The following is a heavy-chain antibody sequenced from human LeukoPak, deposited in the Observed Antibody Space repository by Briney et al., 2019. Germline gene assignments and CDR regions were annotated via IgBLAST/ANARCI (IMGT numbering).Heavy chain of an antibody. D-gene: IGHD6-19*01. CDR1: GGTFSNYA. Sequence: ASVKVSCKASGGTFSNYAISWVRQAPGQGLEWMGWISTYSANATYAQNFQGRVTMTTDTSTETAYLELSSLRSDDTAVYYCALSGTRYNSAWCRIWGQGTLVTVSS. CDR2: ISTYSANA. CDR3: ALSGTRYNSAWCRI. V-gene: IGHV1-18*01. J-gene: IGHJ4*02.